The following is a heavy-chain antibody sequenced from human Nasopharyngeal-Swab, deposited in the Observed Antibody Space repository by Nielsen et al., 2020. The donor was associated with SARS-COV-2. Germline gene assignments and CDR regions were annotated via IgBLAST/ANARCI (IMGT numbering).Heavy chain of an antibody. CDR1: GFTFSSYA. D-gene: IGHD2-15*01. CDR3: AREPRGYCSGGSCYFVGRAFDI. V-gene: IGHV3-23*01. CDR2: ISGSGGST. J-gene: IGHJ3*02. Sequence: GESLKISCAASGFTFSSYAMSWVRQAPGKGPEWVSAISGSGGSTYYADSVKGRFTISRDNSKNTLYLQMNSLRAEDMAVYYCAREPRGYCSGGSCYFVGRAFDIWGQGTMVTVSS.